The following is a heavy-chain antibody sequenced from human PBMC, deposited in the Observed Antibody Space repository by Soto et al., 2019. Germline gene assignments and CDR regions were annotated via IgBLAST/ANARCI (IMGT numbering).Heavy chain of an antibody. CDR3: ARDQDSSSWAHYYYGMDV. CDR2: IIPIFGTA. V-gene: IGHV1-69*06. J-gene: IGHJ6*02. CDR1: GGPFSSYA. D-gene: IGHD6-13*01. Sequence: QVQLVQSGAEVKKPGSSVKVSCKASGGPFSSYAISWVRQAPGQGLEWMGGIIPIFGTANYAQKFQGRVTITADKSTSTAYMELSSLRSEDTAVYYCARDQDSSSWAHYYYGMDVWGQGTTVTVSS.